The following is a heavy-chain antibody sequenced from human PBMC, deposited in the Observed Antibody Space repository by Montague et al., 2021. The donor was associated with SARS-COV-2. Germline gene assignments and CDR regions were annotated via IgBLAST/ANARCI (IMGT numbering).Heavy chain of an antibody. V-gene: IGHV4-4*02. CDR3: ARRITMVRGVTKRNNWFDP. CDR2: IFHSGST. Sequence: SETLSLTCAVSGGSISSDNWWSWVRQSPGKGLEWIGEIFHSGSTNYNPPLKSRVTMSVDKSKNDFSLKLSPVTAADTAMYYGARRITMVRGVTKRNNWFDPWGRGILVTVSS. CDR1: GGSISSDNW. D-gene: IGHD3-10*01. J-gene: IGHJ5*02.